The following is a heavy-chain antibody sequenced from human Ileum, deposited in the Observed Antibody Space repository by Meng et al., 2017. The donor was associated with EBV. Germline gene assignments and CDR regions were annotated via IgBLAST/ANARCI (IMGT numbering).Heavy chain of an antibody. CDR2: IYHSGIT. V-gene: IGHV4-4*02. Sequence: QVLLQDPGPGLGKLSATLSLTCAVSGGAISSSNWWRWVRQPPGKGLEWIGKIYHSGITIYNPSLKSRVTMSVDNSKNQFSLKLNSITAADTAVYYCARDPTGGEDHQRVWGQGTLVTVSS. J-gene: IGHJ4*02. CDR3: ARDPTGGEDHQRV. D-gene: IGHD1-14*01. CDR1: GGAISSSNW.